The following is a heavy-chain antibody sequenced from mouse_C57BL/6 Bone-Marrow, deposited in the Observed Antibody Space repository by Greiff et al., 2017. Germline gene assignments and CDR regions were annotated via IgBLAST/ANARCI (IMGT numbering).Heavy chain of an antibody. CDR3: ARESNYAMDY. Sequence: QVQLQQPGAELVMPGASVKLSCKASGYTFTSYWMHWVKQRPGQGLEWIGEIDPSDSYTTYNQKFKGKSTVTVDKSSSTAYMQLSSLTSEDSAVYYCARESNYAMDYWGQGTSVTVSS. CDR1: GYTFTSYW. V-gene: IGHV1-69*01. D-gene: IGHD5-1*01. J-gene: IGHJ4*01. CDR2: IDPSDSYT.